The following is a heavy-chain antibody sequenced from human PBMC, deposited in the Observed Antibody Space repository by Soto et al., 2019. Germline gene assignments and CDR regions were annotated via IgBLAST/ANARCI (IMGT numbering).Heavy chain of an antibody. J-gene: IGHJ4*02. D-gene: IGHD3-10*01. CDR1: GFTFSKYW. CDR3: AVRAPLTESDYFDC. Sequence: DVQLVESGGGLVQPGGSLRLSCAASGFTFSKYWMTWVRQAPGKGLEWVANLNQDGSDKYYVDSVEGRFTISRDNAKNSLYLQMNSLRAEDTGVYYCAVRAPLTESDYFDCWGQGTLVTVSA. CDR2: LNQDGSDK. V-gene: IGHV3-7*01.